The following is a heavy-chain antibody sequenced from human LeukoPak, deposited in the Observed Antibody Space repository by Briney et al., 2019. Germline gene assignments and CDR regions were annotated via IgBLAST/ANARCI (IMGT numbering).Heavy chain of an antibody. CDR3: ARYSVDYGPWFPEF. Sequence: PSETLSLTCTVSGGSISSYYWSWIRQPPGKGLEWIGYIYYSGSTNYNPSLKSRVTISVDTSKNQFSLKLSSVTAADTAVYYCARYSVDYGPWFPEFWGQGTLVTVSS. V-gene: IGHV4-59*01. CDR1: GGSISSYY. D-gene: IGHD3-16*01. CDR2: IYYSGST. J-gene: IGHJ4*02.